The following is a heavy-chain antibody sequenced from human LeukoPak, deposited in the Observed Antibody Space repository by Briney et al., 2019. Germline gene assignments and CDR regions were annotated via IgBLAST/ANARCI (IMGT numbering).Heavy chain of an antibody. J-gene: IGHJ4*02. CDR1: GFSFSTFA. CDR2: IKQDGSEK. Sequence: GGSLRLSCAASGFSFSTFAMNWVRQAPGKGLEWVANIKQDGSEKYYVDSVKGRFTISRDNAKNSLYLQMNSLRAEDTAVYYCARGTGYSSSWYNYWGQGTLVTVSS. V-gene: IGHV3-7*01. CDR3: ARGTGYSSSWYNY. D-gene: IGHD6-13*01.